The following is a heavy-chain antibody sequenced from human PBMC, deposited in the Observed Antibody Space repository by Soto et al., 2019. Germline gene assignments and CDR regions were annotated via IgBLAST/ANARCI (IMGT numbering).Heavy chain of an antibody. CDR1: GGSISSYY. V-gene: IGHV4-59*01. CDR3: ARYSSSPDWFDP. Sequence: SETLSLTCTVSGGSISSYYWSWIRQPPGKGLEWIGYIYYSGSTNYNPSLKSRVTISVDTSKNQFSLKLSSVTAADTAVYYCARYSSSPDWFDPWGQGTLVTVSS. J-gene: IGHJ5*02. CDR2: IYYSGST. D-gene: IGHD6-6*01.